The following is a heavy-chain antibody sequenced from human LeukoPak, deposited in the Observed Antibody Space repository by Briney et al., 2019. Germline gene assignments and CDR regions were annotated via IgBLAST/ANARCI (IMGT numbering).Heavy chain of an antibody. Sequence: GGSLRLSCAASKFTFSRSWMSWVRQAPGKGLEWVANIKEDGTEKYYVDSVKGRFIISRDNAKNSLYLQMNSLRPEDTALYYCAKVPYCRGGNCYVYFDYWGQGTLVTVSS. CDR1: KFTFSRSW. D-gene: IGHD2-15*01. CDR2: IKEDGTEK. CDR3: AKVPYCRGGNCYVYFDY. J-gene: IGHJ4*02. V-gene: IGHV3-7*03.